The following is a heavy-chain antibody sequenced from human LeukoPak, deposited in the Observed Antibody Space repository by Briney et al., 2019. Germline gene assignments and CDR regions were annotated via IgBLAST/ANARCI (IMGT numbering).Heavy chain of an antibody. CDR1: GFTFSSYS. V-gene: IGHV3-21*01. Sequence: GGSLRLSCAASGFTFSSYSMNWVRQAPGKGLEWVSSISSSSSYIYYADSVKGRFTISRDNAKNSLYLQMNSLRAEDTAVYYCAKRYSSREGYFDYWGQGTLVTVSS. D-gene: IGHD5-18*01. CDR3: AKRYSSREGYFDY. J-gene: IGHJ4*02. CDR2: ISSSSSYI.